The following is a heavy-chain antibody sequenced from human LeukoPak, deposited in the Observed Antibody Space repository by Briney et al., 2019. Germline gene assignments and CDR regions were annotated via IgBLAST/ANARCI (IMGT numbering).Heavy chain of an antibody. CDR2: ISASGATT. CDR1: VFTFCFAT. V-gene: IGHV3-23*01. Sequence: PLGSLRLSPATSVFTFCFATITSVRQSPREGMEWVSVISASGATTYYAGSVRGRFPMSRDNSKNTVYVQMNSLRAEDRGLYFCAKDIGGANWGQGTLVTVSS. D-gene: IGHD1-26*01. CDR3: AKDIGGAN. J-gene: IGHJ4*02.